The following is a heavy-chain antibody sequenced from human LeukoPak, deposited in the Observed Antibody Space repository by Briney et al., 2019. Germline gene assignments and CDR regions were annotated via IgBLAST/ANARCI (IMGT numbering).Heavy chain of an antibody. J-gene: IGHJ5*02. CDR2: IYYSGST. D-gene: IGHD2-15*01. Sequence: SQTLSLTCTVSGGSISSGDYHWSWIRQPPGKGLEWIGYIYYSGSTYYNPSLKSRVTISVDTSKNQFSLKLSSVTAADTAVYYCARDRQSIVVGNWFDPWGQGTLVTVSS. CDR3: ARDRQSIVVGNWFDP. V-gene: IGHV4-30-4*08. CDR1: GGSISSGDYH.